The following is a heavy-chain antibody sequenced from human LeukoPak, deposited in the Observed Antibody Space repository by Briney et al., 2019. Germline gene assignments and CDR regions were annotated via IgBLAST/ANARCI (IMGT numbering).Heavy chain of an antibody. CDR2: VNADGGNT. CDR3: TKRVKYGGTWDHFAD. CDR1: GFTFDNYR. J-gene: IGHJ4*02. Sequence: GGSLRLSCAASGFTFDNYRMSWVRRAPGKGLEWVSTVNADGGNTYYADSVKGRFTISRDNSKSTLILQMNSLRVEDTALYYCTKRVKYGGTWDHFADWGQGTLVTVSS. V-gene: IGHV3-23*01. D-gene: IGHD1-26*01.